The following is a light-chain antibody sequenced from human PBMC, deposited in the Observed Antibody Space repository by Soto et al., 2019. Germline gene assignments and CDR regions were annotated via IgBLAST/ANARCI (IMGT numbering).Light chain of an antibody. CDR3: SWYASSSTPHVV. Sequence: QSALTQPASVSGSPGQSITISCTGTSSDVGGYNYVSWYQQDPGKAPKLMIYDVSNRPSGVSNRFSGSKSCDTASLTISGRQAEEEVDDYCSWYASSSTPHVVFGGGTKVTVL. CDR1: SSDVGGYNY. V-gene: IGLV2-14*01. CDR2: DVS. J-gene: IGLJ2*01.